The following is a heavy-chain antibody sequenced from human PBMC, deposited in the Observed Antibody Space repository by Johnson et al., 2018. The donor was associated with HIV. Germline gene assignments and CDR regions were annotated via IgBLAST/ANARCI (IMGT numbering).Heavy chain of an antibody. D-gene: IGHD3-22*01. Sequence: VQVVESGGGLVQPGGSLRLSCVASGFTFSSYWMSWVRQAPGKGLEWVAFIRYDGSNKYYADSVRGRFTISRDNSKNTLFLQMNSLRAEDTAVYYCVRRFYDSSAFDIWGQGTLVTVSS. J-gene: IGHJ3*02. CDR1: GFTFSSYW. CDR2: IRYDGSNK. CDR3: VRRFYDSSAFDI. V-gene: IGHV3-30*02.